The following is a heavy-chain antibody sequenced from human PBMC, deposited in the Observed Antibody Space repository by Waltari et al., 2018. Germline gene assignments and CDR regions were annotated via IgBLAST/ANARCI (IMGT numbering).Heavy chain of an antibody. CDR3: ATSGWYCFDY. D-gene: IGHD6-19*01. V-gene: IGHV3-7*01. CDR1: GFTLSSFG. CDR2: IKQDGSEK. J-gene: IGHJ4*02. Sequence: EVQLVESGGGLIQPGGSLRLSCAASGFTLSSFGLNWVRQTPGKGLEWVAGIKQDGSEKYYADSVKGRFTISRDNAKNSLYLQMNSLRAEDTAVYYCATSGWYCFDYWGQGTLVTVSS.